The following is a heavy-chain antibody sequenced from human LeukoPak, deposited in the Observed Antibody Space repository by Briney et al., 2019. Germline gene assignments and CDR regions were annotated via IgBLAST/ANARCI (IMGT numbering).Heavy chain of an antibody. CDR3: AADGEYAFLV. J-gene: IGHJ3*01. Sequence: GGSLRLSCAASGLTFHNTWMHWIRQAPGKGLVWVSRILNNGITTTYADSVKGRFTISRDNAKNTLYLQMNSLRADDTAVYYCAADGEYAFLVWGQGTMVTVSS. D-gene: IGHD2/OR15-2a*01. CDR2: ILNNGITT. CDR1: GLTFHNTW. V-gene: IGHV3-74*01.